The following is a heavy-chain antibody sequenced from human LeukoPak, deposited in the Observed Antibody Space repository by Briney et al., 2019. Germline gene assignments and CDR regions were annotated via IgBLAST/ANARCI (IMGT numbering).Heavy chain of an antibody. V-gene: IGHV1-2*02. D-gene: IGHD2-2*02. J-gene: IGHJ5*02. CDR1: GYTFTGYY. CDR3: ARVGSVPAAIPRSGVMVIDP. CDR2: INPNSGGT. Sequence: ASVKVSCKASGYTFTGYYMHWVRQAPGQGLEWMGWINPNSGGTNYAQKFQGRVTMTRDTSISTAYMELSRLRSDDTAVYYCARVGSVPAAIPRSGVMVIDPWGQGTLVTVSS.